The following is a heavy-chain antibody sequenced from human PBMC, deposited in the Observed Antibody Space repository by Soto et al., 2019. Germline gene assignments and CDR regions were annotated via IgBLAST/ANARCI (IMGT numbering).Heavy chain of an antibody. CDR1: GFTFGDYT. V-gene: IGHV3-49*05. CDR3: ARDVASYDYGDFYGMDV. D-gene: IGHD4-17*01. CDR2: IRSKAYGGTT. J-gene: IGHJ6*02. Sequence: EVQLLESGGGLVKPGRTLRLSCTASGFTFGDYTMAWFRQAPGGGLEWVSFIRSKAYGGTTECAASVKGRFTISRDDSKSIAYLQMNRLQSEDTAVYYCARDVASYDYGDFYGMDVWGQGTTVTVSS.